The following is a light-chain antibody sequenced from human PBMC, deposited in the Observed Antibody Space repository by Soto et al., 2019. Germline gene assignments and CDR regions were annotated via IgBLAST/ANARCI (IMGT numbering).Light chain of an antibody. J-gene: IGKJ1*01. Sequence: EIVMTQSPATLSVSLGERATLSCRASQSVSSNLAWYQLKPGQAPRLLIYGASTRATGIPARFSGSGSGTEFTLTISSLQSEDFAVYYCQHYNDWPTFGQGTKVDNK. CDR2: GAS. V-gene: IGKV3-15*01. CDR1: QSVSSN. CDR3: QHYNDWPT.